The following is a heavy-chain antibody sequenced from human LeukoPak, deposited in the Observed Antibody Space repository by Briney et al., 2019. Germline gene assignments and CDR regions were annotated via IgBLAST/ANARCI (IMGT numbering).Heavy chain of an antibody. D-gene: IGHD5-18*01. CDR2: INHSGST. V-gene: IGHV4-34*01. J-gene: IGHJ4*02. Sequence: SETLSLTCAVYGGSFSGYYWSWIRQPPGKGLEWIGEINHSGSTHYNPSLKSRVTISVDTSKNQFSLKLSSVTAADTAVYYCARGGYSYGYNYWGQGTLVTVSS. CDR1: GGSFSGYY. CDR3: ARGGYSYGYNY.